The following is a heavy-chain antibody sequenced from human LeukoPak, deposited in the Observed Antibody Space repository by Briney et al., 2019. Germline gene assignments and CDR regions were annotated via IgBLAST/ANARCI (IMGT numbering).Heavy chain of an antibody. D-gene: IGHD3-22*01. CDR3: ARSSDYYGGYFDY. V-gene: IGHV4-30-4*01. Sequence: SETLSLTCTVSGGSISSADYYWSWIRQPPGKGLEWIGYIYYSGSTYYNSSLKSRVTISVDTSKNQFSLKLSSVTAADTAVYCCARSSDYYGGYFDYWGQGTLVTVSS. CDR1: GGSISSADYY. CDR2: IYYSGST. J-gene: IGHJ4*02.